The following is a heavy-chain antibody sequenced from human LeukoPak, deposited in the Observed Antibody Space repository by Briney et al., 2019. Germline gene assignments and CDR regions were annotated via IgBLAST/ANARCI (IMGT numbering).Heavy chain of an antibody. CDR1: GGSISSYY. J-gene: IGHJ4*02. V-gene: IGHV4-59*12. CDR2: IYYSGST. CDR3: ARLEDYYDHSYYFDY. D-gene: IGHD3-22*01. Sequence: SETLSLTCTVSGGSISSYYWSWIRQPPGRGLEWIGYIYYSGSTNYNPSLKSRVTISVDTSKNQFSLKLSSVTAADTAVYYCARLEDYYDHSYYFDYWGQGTLVTVSS.